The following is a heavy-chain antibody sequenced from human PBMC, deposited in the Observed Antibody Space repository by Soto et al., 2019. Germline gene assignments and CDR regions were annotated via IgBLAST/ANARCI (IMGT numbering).Heavy chain of an antibody. CDR1: GYTFTSYA. D-gene: IGHD2-8*01. V-gene: IGHV1-3*01. CDR2: INAGNGNT. Sequence: GASVKVSCKASGYTFTSYAMHWVRQAPGQRLEWMGWINAGNGNTKYSQKFQGRVTITRDTSASTAYMELSSLRSEDTAVYYCARVGYCTNGVCYIFDPWGQGTLVNVS. J-gene: IGHJ5*02. CDR3: ARVGYCTNGVCYIFDP.